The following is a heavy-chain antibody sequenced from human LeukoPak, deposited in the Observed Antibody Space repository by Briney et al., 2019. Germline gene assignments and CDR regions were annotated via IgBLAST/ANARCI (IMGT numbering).Heavy chain of an antibody. J-gene: IGHJ4*02. CDR1: GGSFSGYY. V-gene: IGHV4-34*01. CDR3: ASERGYHAN. D-gene: IGHD5-12*01. Sequence: PSETLSLTCAVYGGSFSGYYWGWIRQPPGKGLEWIGSIYYSGSTYYNPSLEGRVTMSVDTSKNQFSLNVISMTAADTAMYYCASERGYHANWGQGTLVTVSS. CDR2: IYYSGST.